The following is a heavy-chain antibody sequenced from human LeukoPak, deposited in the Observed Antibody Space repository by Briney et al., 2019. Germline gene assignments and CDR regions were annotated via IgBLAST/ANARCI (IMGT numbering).Heavy chain of an antibody. CDR3: ARDGPIMRRFGWLSIKGVYDAFDI. CDR1: GGTFSSYA. CDR2: ISAYNGNT. Sequence: ASVKVSCKASGGTFSSYAISWVRQAPGQGLEWMGWISAYNGNTNYAQKLQGRVTMTTDTSTSTAYMELRSLRSDDTAVYYCARDGPIMRRFGWLSIKGVYDAFDIWGQGTMVTVSS. V-gene: IGHV1-18*01. J-gene: IGHJ3*02. D-gene: IGHD3-9*01.